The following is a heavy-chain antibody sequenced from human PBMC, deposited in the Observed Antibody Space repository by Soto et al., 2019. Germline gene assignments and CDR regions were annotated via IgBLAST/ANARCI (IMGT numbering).Heavy chain of an antibody. J-gene: IGHJ3*02. CDR3: AHIMITWGGVSALDAFDM. Sequence: QITLKESGPTLVNPTQTLTLTCSFSGFSLSTSRVGVAWIRQPPGKALEWLAIIYWDDDRRYPPSLKTRLANTKDTSKNQVVLTMTNLDPGDTATYYCAHIMITWGGVSALDAFDMWGQGTMVTVSS. CDR1: GFSLSTSRVG. V-gene: IGHV2-5*02. CDR2: IYWDDDR. D-gene: IGHD3-16*01.